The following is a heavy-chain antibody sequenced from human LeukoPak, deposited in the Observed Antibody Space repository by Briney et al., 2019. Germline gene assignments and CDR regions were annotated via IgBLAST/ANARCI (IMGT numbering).Heavy chain of an antibody. D-gene: IGHD6-19*01. V-gene: IGHV3-74*01. J-gene: IGHJ4*02. CDR1: GFTFSSYW. CDR3: ARDVSQQWLVPHFDY. Sequence: PGGSLRLSCAASGFTFSSYWMHWVRQAPGKGLVWVSRINSDGSSTSYADSVKGRFTISRDNAKNTLYLQMNSLRAEDTAVYYCARDVSQQWLVPHFDYWGQGTLVTVSS. CDR2: INSDGSST.